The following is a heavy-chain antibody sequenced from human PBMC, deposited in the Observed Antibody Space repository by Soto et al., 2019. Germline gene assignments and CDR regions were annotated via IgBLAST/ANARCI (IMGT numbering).Heavy chain of an antibody. D-gene: IGHD1-26*01. CDR1: GGSFSAYY. CDR2: IIHSEST. J-gene: IGHJ6*02. Sequence: SETLSLTCAVYGGSFSAYYWSWVRQPPGKGLEWIGEIIHSESTKYNPSLKSRVTISVDTSKTQFSLKLSSVTAADTAVYYCARQRPTDGRWEFANYYGMDVWGQGTPVTVSS. V-gene: IGHV4-34*12. CDR3: ARQRPTDGRWEFANYYGMDV.